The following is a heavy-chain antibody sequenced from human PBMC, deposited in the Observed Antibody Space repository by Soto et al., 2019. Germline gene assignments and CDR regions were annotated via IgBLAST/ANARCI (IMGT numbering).Heavy chain of an antibody. J-gene: IGHJ4*02. V-gene: IGHV3-74*01. CDR3: ARDTNGQCY. Sequence: GGSLRISCAASGLTFSNHRMHWFRQVPGKGLVWVSCIESDGSRTSYADSVKGRFTISRDNAKNTVYLQMNSLRVDDTAVYYGARDTNGQCYWRKGTLV. CDR2: IESDGSRT. CDR1: GLTFSNHR. D-gene: IGHD2-8*01.